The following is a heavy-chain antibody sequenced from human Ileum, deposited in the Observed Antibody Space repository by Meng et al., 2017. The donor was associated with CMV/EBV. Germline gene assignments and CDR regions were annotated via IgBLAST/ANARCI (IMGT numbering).Heavy chain of an antibody. J-gene: IGHJ4*02. CDR2: INPNSGGT. CDR1: GYTFTDYY. Sequence: QVQLVQSGAEVKKPGASVKGSCKSSGYTFTDYYMHWVRQAPGQGLEWMGRINPNSGGTNYAQKFQGRVTMTRDTSISAVYVELSSLISDDTAVYYCARGSKNWYGFDYWGQGILVTVSS. D-gene: IGHD6-13*01. CDR3: ARGSKNWYGFDY. V-gene: IGHV1-2*06.